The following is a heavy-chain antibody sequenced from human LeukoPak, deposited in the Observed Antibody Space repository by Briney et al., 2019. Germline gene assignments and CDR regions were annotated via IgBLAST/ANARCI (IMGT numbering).Heavy chain of an antibody. CDR3: ARAAARRTPFDY. Sequence: SETLSLTCTVSGGSISSSSYYWGWIRQPPGKGLEWIGSIYYSGSTYYNPSLKSRVTISVDTSKNQFSLKLSSVTAADTAVYYCARAAARRTPFDYWGRGTLVTVSS. CDR1: GGSISSSSYY. V-gene: IGHV4-39*01. J-gene: IGHJ4*02. CDR2: IYYSGST. D-gene: IGHD6-13*01.